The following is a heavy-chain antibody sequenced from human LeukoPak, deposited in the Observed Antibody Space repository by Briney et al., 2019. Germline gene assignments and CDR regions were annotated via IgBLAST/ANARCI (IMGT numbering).Heavy chain of an antibody. CDR1: GGTFSSYA. CDR3: ARSASPAIMVAGWTHDY. CDR2: IIPIFGTA. J-gene: IGHJ4*02. V-gene: IGHV1-69*13. Sequence: ASVKVSCKASGGTFSSYAISWVRQAPGQGLEWMGGIIPIFGTANYAQKFQGRVTITADESTSTAYMELSSLRSEDTAVYYCARSASPAIMVAGWTHDYWGQGTLVTVSS. D-gene: IGHD3-16*01.